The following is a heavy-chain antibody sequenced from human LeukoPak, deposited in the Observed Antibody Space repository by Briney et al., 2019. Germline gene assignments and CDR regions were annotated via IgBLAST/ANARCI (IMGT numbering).Heavy chain of an antibody. V-gene: IGHV4-34*01. CDR2: INHSGST. Sequence: PSETLSLTCAVYGGSFSGYYWSWIRQPPGKGLEWIGEINHSGSTNYNPSLKSRVTISVDTSKNQLSLKLSSVTAADTAVYYCARGGGTIFGVVIIRSLDYWGQGTLVTVSS. CDR3: ARGGGTIFGVVIIRSLDY. CDR1: GGSFSGYY. J-gene: IGHJ4*02. D-gene: IGHD3-3*01.